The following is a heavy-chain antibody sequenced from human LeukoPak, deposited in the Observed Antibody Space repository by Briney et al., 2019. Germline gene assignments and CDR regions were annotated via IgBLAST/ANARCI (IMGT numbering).Heavy chain of an antibody. V-gene: IGHV4-59*02. CDR3: ARALGYCSGGSCPEGAFDI. D-gene: IGHD2-15*01. CDR2: IYSSGST. CDR1: GGSVSSYY. Sequence: PSETLSLTCTVSGGSVSSYYWSWIRQPPGKGLDWIGNIYSSGSTNYNPSLKSRVTISVDTSKNQFSLKMSSVTAADTAVYYCARALGYCSGGSCPEGAFDIWGQGTMVTVSS. J-gene: IGHJ3*02.